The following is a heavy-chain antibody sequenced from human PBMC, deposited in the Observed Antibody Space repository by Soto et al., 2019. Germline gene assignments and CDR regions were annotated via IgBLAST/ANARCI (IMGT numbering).Heavy chain of an antibody. D-gene: IGHD3-3*01. CDR1: GGTFSSYA. CDR3: ALSITIVGGLRYYGMDV. V-gene: IGHV1-69*13. Sequence: SVKVSCKASGGTFSSYAISWVRQAPGQGLEWMGGIIPIFGTANYAQKFQGRVTITADESTSTAYMELSSLRSEDTAVYYCALSITIVGGLRYYGMDVWGQGTTVTVSS. CDR2: IIPIFGTA. J-gene: IGHJ6*02.